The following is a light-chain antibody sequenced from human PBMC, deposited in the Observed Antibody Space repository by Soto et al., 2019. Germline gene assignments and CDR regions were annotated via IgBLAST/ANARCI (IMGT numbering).Light chain of an antibody. J-gene: IGKJ5*01. V-gene: IGKV3-15*01. CDR2: GVS. Sequence: VLTQSPDALSLSPGEGATLSCGASQSVGSYLAWYQQKPGQAPRLLIYGVSTRATGVPARFSGSGSGTDFTLTISSLQSEDFAVYYCQQYNTWPLITFGPGTRLEIK. CDR1: QSVGSY. CDR3: QQYNTWPLIT.